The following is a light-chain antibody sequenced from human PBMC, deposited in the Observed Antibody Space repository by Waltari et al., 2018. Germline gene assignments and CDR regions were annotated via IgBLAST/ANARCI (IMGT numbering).Light chain of an antibody. CDR3: QEADGFLSIT. CDR2: AAS. CDR1: QPIGYW. Sequence: EIQMTQSPSYVSTFVGDRVTTTCRASQPIGYWLAWYQQKPGKAPKLLIYAASSLQSGVPSRFSGSGSGTDFTLTINDLQPEDVATYYCQEADGFLSITFGQGTRLEIK. V-gene: IGKV1-12*01. J-gene: IGKJ5*01.